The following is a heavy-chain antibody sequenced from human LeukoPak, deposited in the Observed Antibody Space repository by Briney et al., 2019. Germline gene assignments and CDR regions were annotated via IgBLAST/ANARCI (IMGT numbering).Heavy chain of an antibody. CDR2: IYHSGST. J-gene: IGHJ4*02. CDR1: GYSISSGYY. Sequence: SETLSLTCAVSGYSISSGYYWGWIRQPPGKGLEWIGSIYHSGSTYYNPSLKSRVTISVDTSKNQFSLKLSSVTAADTAVYYCARPGPPTDYWGQGTLVTVSS. V-gene: IGHV4-38-2*01. D-gene: IGHD2-8*02. CDR3: ARPGPPTDY.